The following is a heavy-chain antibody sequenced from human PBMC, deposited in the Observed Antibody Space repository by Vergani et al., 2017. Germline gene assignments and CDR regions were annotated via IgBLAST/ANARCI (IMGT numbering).Heavy chain of an antibody. CDR3: ARVLRLLGDRVDP. CDR2: TWYDGNNK. D-gene: IGHD5-12*01. CDR1: GFTFNQYG. V-gene: IGHV3-33*01. J-gene: IGHJ5*02. Sequence: QVQLVESGGGVVQPGRSLRLSCAASGFTFNQYGMHWVRQAPGKGLEWVAVTWYDGNNKQYADSVKGRFTISRDNSKSTMYLQMNSLRTEDTGVYYCARVLRLLGDRVDPLGQGTLVTVSS.